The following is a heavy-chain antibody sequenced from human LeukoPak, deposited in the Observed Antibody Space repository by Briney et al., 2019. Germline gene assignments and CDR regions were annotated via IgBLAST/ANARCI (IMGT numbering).Heavy chain of an antibody. D-gene: IGHD3-3*01. Sequence: GESLKISCKGSGYSFTSYWIGWVRQMPGKGLEWMGIIHPGDSDTRYSPSFQGQVTISADKSISTAYLQWSSLKASDTAMYYCASTITIFGVVLKDAFDIWGQGTMVTVSS. CDR3: ASTITIFGVVLKDAFDI. CDR2: IHPGDSDT. V-gene: IGHV5-51*03. CDR1: GYSFTSYW. J-gene: IGHJ3*02.